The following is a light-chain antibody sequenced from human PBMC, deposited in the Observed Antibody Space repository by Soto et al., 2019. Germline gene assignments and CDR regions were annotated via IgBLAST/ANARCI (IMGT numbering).Light chain of an antibody. V-gene: IGKV1-9*01. CDR1: QGISSY. CDR3: QQLNSYPRT. CDR2: AAS. J-gene: IGKJ1*01. Sequence: DIQLTQSPSFLSASVGDRVTITCRASQGISSYLAWYQQKPGKAPNLRIYAASTLQSGVPSRFSGSGSGTEFTLTISSLQPEDFTTYYCQQLNSYPRTFGQGTKVEIK.